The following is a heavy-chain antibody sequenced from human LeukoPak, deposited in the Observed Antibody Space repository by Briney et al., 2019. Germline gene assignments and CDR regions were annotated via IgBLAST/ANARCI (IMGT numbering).Heavy chain of an antibody. CDR3: ARDLGGSYYFDY. J-gene: IGHJ4*02. D-gene: IGHD1-26*01. Sequence: GSLRLSCAASGFTFSSYAMSWVRQAPGKGLEWIGEVSHRGNTNYSPSLKSRVTISVDTSKNQFSLKLSSVTAADTAVYYCARDLGGSYYFDYWGQGTLVTVSS. CDR1: GFTFSSYAM. CDR2: VSHRGNT. V-gene: IGHV4-4*02.